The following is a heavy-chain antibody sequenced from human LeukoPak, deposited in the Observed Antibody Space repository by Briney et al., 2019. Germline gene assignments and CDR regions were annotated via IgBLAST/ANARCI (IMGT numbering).Heavy chain of an antibody. J-gene: IGHJ5*02. CDR1: GGSFSGYY. Sequence: PSETLSLTCAVYGGSFSGYYWSWIRQPPGKGLEWIGEINHSGSTNYNPSLKSRVTISVDTSKNQFSLKLSSVTAADTAVYYCARSRGHTFIFLTPNSPGARWFDPWGQGTLVTVSS. CDR2: INHSGST. V-gene: IGHV4-34*01. D-gene: IGHD3-16*01. CDR3: ARSRGHTFIFLTPNSPGARWFDP.